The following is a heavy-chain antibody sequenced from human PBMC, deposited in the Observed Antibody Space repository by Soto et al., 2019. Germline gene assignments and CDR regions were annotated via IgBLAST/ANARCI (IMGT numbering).Heavy chain of an antibody. V-gene: IGHV3-64D*08. D-gene: IGHD3-3*01. CDR2: ISSNGGST. J-gene: IGHJ6*02. CDR3: VKSTAGEEYDFWSGYPSTDYYYYGMDV. Sequence: GGSLRLSCSASGFTFSSYAMHWVRQAPGKGLEYVSAISSNGGSTYYADSVKGRFTISRDNSKNTLYLQMSSLRAEDTAVYYCVKSTAGEEYDFWSGYPSTDYYYYGMDVWGQGTTVTVSS. CDR1: GFTFSSYA.